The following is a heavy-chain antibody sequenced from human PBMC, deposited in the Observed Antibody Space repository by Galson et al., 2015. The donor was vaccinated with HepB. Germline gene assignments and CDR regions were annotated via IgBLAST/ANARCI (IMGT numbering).Heavy chain of an antibody. CDR3: ARDDYYYYYYGMDV. CDR1: GFTFSSYS. J-gene: IGHJ6*02. CDR2: ISSSSSYI. Sequence: SLRLSCAASGFTFSSYSMNWVRQAPGKGLEWVSPISSSSSYIYYADSVKGRFTISRDNAKNSLYLQMNSLRAEDTAVYYCARDDYYYYYYGMDVWGQGTTVTVSS. V-gene: IGHV3-21*01.